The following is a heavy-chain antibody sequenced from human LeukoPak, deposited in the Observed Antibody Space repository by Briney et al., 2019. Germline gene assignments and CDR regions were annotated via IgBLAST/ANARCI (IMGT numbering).Heavy chain of an antibody. CDR3: AKFRGRAAAGTPIDY. Sequence: GGSLRLSCAASGFTFSSYAMSGVRQAPGKGLEWVSAISGSGGSTYYADSVKGRFTISRDNSKNTLYLQMNSLRAEDTAVYYCAKFRGRAAAGTPIDYWGQGTLVTVSS. CDR1: GFTFSSYA. J-gene: IGHJ4*02. V-gene: IGHV3-23*01. CDR2: ISGSGGST. D-gene: IGHD6-13*01.